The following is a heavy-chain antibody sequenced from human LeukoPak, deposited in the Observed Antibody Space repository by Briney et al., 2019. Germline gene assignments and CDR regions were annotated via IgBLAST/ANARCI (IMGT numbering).Heavy chain of an antibody. Sequence: HGESLKISCKGSGYSFTSYWIGWVRQMPGKGLEWMGIIYPGDSDTRYSPSFQGQVTISADKSISTAYLQWSSLKASDTAMYYCARGMYYYDSSRSLIPRYWGQGTLVTVSS. CDR1: GYSFTSYW. V-gene: IGHV5-51*01. CDR3: ARGMYYYDSSRSLIPRY. CDR2: IYPGDSDT. D-gene: IGHD3-22*01. J-gene: IGHJ4*02.